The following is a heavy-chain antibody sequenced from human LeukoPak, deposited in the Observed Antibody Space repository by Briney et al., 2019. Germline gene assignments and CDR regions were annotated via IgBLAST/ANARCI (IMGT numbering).Heavy chain of an antibody. D-gene: IGHD1-26*01. J-gene: IGHJ4*02. CDR3: ASLGYSGSPTPLDY. Sequence: SVKVSCKASGGTFSSYTISWVRQAPGQGLEWTGRIIPILGIANYAQKFQGRVTITADKSTSTAYMELSSLRSEDTAVHYCASLGYSGSPTPLDYWGQGTLVTVSS. V-gene: IGHV1-69*02. CDR1: GGTFSSYT. CDR2: IIPILGIA.